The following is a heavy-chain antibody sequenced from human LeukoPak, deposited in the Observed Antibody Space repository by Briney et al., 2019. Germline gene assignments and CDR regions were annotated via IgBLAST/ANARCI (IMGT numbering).Heavy chain of an antibody. CDR3: ARALYCGGDCYFGYYYYYYMDV. D-gene: IGHD2-21*01. V-gene: IGHV1-8*03. CDR1: GYTFTSYD. Sequence: ASVKVSCKASGYTFTSYDINWVRQATGQGLEWMGWMIPNSGNTGYAQKFQGRVTITRNTSISTAYMELSSLRSEDTAVYYCARALYCGGDCYFGYYYYYYMDVWGKGTTVTVSS. J-gene: IGHJ6*03. CDR2: MIPNSGNT.